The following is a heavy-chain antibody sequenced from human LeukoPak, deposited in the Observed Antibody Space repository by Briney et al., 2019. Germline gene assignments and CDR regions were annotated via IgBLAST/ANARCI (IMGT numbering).Heavy chain of an antibody. CDR2: IYYSGST. J-gene: IGHJ5*02. CDR1: GGSTSSGGYY. Sequence: SQTLSLTCTVSGGSTSSGGYYWSWIRQPPGKGLEWIGYIYYSGSTNYNPSLKSRVTISVDTSKNQFSLKLSSVTAADTAVYYCVRIRSNWFDPWGQGTLVTVSS. V-gene: IGHV4-61*08. CDR3: VRIRSNWFDP.